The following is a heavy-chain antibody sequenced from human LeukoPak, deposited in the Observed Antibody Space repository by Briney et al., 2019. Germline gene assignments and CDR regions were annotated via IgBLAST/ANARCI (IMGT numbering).Heavy chain of an antibody. CDR1: GVSFSGYY. CDR2: ISHSGRT. J-gene: IGHJ4*02. D-gene: IGHD1-26*01. CDR3: TRTSPGIPLDF. Sequence: SETLSLTCAVSGVSFSGYYWSWIRLPLGKGPEWIGEISHSGRTSYNPSLKGRVTISLDTSMNHFSLNLRFVTAADTAVYYCTRTSPGIPLDFWGQGTLVTVSS. V-gene: IGHV4-34*01.